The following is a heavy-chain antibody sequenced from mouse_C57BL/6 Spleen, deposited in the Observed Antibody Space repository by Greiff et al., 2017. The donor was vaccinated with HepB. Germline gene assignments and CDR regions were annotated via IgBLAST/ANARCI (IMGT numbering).Heavy chain of an antibody. CDR1: GYAFSSYW. CDR2: IYPGDGDT. CDR3: ARGSSRGYFDV. V-gene: IGHV1-80*01. J-gene: IGHJ1*03. D-gene: IGHD1-1*01. Sequence: VKLKQSGAELVKPGASVKISCKASGYAFSSYWMNWVKQRPGKGLEWIGQIYPGDGDTNYNGKFKGKATLTADKSSSTAYMQLSSLTSEDSAVYFCARGSSRGYFDVWGTGTTVTVSS.